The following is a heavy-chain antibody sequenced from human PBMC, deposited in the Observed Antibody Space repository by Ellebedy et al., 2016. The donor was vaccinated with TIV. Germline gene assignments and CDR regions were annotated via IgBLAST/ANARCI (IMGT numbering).Heavy chain of an antibody. CDR3: ASGGYSSGWPFDY. D-gene: IGHD6-19*01. J-gene: IGHJ4*02. Sequence: GESLKISCAASGFTFSSYSLNWVRQAPGKGLEWVAFIRYDGSNQYYADSVKGRFTISRDNSKNTLYLQINSLRAEDTAVYYCASGGYSSGWPFDYWGQGTLVTVSS. CDR1: GFTFSSYS. V-gene: IGHV3-30*02. CDR2: IRYDGSNQ.